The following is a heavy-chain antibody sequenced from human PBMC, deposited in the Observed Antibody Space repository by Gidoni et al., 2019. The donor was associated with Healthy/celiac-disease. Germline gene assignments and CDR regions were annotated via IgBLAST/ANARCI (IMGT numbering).Heavy chain of an antibody. V-gene: IGHV3-21*01. Sequence: EVQLVESGGGLVKPGGSLRLSCAASGFTFSRYSMNWVRQAPGKGLEWVSSISSSSSYIYYADSVKGRFTISRDNAKNSLYLQMNSLRAEDTAVYYCARDRGDGGPGYYGMDVWGQGTTVTVSS. CDR3: ARDRGDGGPGYYGMDV. CDR1: GFTFSRYS. D-gene: IGHD3-16*01. J-gene: IGHJ6*02. CDR2: ISSSSSYI.